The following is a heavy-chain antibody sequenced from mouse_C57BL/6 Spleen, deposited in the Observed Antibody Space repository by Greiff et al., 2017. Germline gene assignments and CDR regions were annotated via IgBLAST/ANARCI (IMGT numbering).Heavy chain of an antibody. J-gene: IGHJ4*01. Sequence: QVQLQQPGAELVKPGASVKMSCKASGYTFTSYWITWVKQRPGQGLEWIGDIYPGSGSTNYTEKFKSKATLTVDTSSSTAYLQLSSLTSEDSAVYDCARGNWDDYAMDYWGQGTSVTVSS. CDR1: GYTFTSYW. V-gene: IGHV1-55*01. D-gene: IGHD4-1*01. CDR3: ARGNWDDYAMDY. CDR2: IYPGSGST.